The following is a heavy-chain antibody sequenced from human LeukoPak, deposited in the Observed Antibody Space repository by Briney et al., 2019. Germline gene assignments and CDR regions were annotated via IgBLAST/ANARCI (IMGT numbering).Heavy chain of an antibody. V-gene: IGHV3-43D*03. D-gene: IGHD1-26*01. CDR3: AKDMRMGALEYYMDV. Sequence: GGSLRLSCAASGFTFDDYAMHWVRQAPGKGLEWVSLISWDGGSTYYADSVKGRFTISRDNSKNSLYLQMNSLRAEDTALYYCAKDMRMGALEYYMDVWGKGTTVTVSS. CDR2: ISWDGGST. CDR1: GFTFDDYA. J-gene: IGHJ6*03.